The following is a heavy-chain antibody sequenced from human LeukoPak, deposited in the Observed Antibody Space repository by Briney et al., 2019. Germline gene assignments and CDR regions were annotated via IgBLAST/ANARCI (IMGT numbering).Heavy chain of an antibody. Sequence: SETLSLTCTVSGGSINSYHWNWLPQPPRQGREWIGYIYHSGSTNYTPSLKSRVTISLDTSKNQFYLKLTSVSAADTAIYYCARVGGRATISTAAFDIWGQGTTVTVSS. J-gene: IGHJ3*02. D-gene: IGHD5-24*01. CDR2: IYHSGST. CDR3: ARVGGRATISTAAFDI. V-gene: IGHV4-59*01. CDR1: GGSINSYH.